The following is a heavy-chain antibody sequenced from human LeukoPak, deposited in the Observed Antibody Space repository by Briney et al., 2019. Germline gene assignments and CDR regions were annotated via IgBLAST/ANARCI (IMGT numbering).Heavy chain of an antibody. CDR2: INHSGST. CDR3: AREALEGFYYYDSSGLNAFDI. Sequence: SETLSLTCAVYGGSFSGYYWSWIRQPPGKGLEWIGEINHSGSTNYNPSLKSRVTISVDTSKNQFSLKLSSVTAADTAVYYCAREALEGFYYYDSSGLNAFDIWGQGTMVTVSS. D-gene: IGHD3-22*01. V-gene: IGHV4-34*01. J-gene: IGHJ3*02. CDR1: GGSFSGYY.